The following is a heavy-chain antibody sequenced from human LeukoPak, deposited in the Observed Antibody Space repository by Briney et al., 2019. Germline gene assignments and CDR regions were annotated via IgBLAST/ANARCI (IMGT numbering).Heavy chain of an antibody. V-gene: IGHV4-59*01. CDR1: GGSISSYY. J-gene: IGHJ6*02. CDR2: IYYSGST. CDR3: ARWADRYGMDV. Sequence: PSETLSLTCTGSGGSISSYYWSWIRQPPGKGLEWIGYIYYSGSTNYNPSLKSRVTISVDTSKNQFSLKLSSVTAADTAVYYCARWADRYGMDVWGQGTTVTVSS.